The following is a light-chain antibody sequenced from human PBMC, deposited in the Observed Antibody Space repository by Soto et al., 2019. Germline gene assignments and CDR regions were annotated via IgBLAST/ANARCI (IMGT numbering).Light chain of an antibody. CDR1: SSNIGCNT. CDR2: SNN. Sequence: QSVLTQPPSASGTPGQRVTISCSGSSSNIGCNTVNWYQQLPGTAPKLLIYSNNQRPSGVPDRCAGSKSGTSASLAISGLQSEDEADYYCAAWDDSLNGVVFGGGTKLTVL. V-gene: IGLV1-44*01. J-gene: IGLJ2*01. CDR3: AAWDDSLNGVV.